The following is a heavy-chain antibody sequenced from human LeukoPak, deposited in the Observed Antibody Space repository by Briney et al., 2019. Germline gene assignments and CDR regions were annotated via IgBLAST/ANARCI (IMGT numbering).Heavy chain of an antibody. D-gene: IGHD3-3*02. CDR2: ISSSGTTI. V-gene: IGHV3-48*02. CDR3: ARQFSIFRFHP. CDR1: GFTFSSYA. J-gene: IGHJ5*02. Sequence: GGSLRLSCAASGFTFSSYAMNWVRQAPGKGLEWLSHISSSGTTIYYADSVKGRFTVSRDNAKNSLYLQMNGLRDEGTAVYYCARQFSIFRFHPWGQGTLVTVSS.